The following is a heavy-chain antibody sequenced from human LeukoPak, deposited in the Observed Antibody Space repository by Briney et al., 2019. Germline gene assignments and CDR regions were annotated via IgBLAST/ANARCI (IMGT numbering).Heavy chain of an antibody. J-gene: IGHJ4*02. CDR2: ISSSSSYK. V-gene: IGHV3-23*01. Sequence: GGSLRLSCATSGFSFSRYAFHWVRQAPGRGLEWVSYISSSSSYKYYSDSVKGRFTISRDNSKNTLYLQMNSLRAEDTAVYYCAKDDSSSWTAFDYWGQGTLVTVSS. CDR1: GFSFSRYA. CDR3: AKDDSSSWTAFDY. D-gene: IGHD6-13*01.